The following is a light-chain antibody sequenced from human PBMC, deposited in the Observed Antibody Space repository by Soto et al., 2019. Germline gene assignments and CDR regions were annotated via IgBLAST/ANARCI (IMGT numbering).Light chain of an antibody. Sequence: QSVLTQPPSVSATPGQKVTISCSGSGSNLGRNYVSWYQQLPGTAPKLLIYDNVYRFSGIPDRFSASKSGTSATLAITGLQTGDEGDYYCGSWDNILRAYVFGTGTTVTVL. V-gene: IGLV1-51*01. CDR2: DNV. CDR3: GSWDNILRAYV. J-gene: IGLJ1*01. CDR1: GSNLGRNY.